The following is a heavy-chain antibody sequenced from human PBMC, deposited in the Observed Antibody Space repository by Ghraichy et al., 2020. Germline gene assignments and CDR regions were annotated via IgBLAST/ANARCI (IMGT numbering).Heavy chain of an antibody. J-gene: IGHJ4*02. D-gene: IGHD5-24*01. CDR1: GDSVSSNSAA. CDR3: ARDLPWDGYNYGGGLDY. CDR2: TYYRSKWYN. Sequence: SQTLSLTCAISGDSVSSNSAAWNWIRQSPSRGLEWLGRTYYRSKWYNDYAVSVKSRITINPDTSKNQFSLQLNSVTPEDTAVYYCARDLPWDGYNYGGGLDYWGQGTLVTVSS. V-gene: IGHV6-1*01.